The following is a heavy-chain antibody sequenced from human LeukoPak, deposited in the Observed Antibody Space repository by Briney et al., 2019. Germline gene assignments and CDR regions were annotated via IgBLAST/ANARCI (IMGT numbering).Heavy chain of an antibody. CDR1: GFTFDDYA. CDR3: ARDGQTYYDFWSGF. Sequence: GGSLRLSCAASGFTFDDYAMHWVRQAPGKGLVWVSRIDTDGSITSYADSVKGRFTISRDNAKNTLYLQMNSLRAGDTAVYYCARDGQTYYDFWSGFWGQGTLVTVSS. J-gene: IGHJ4*02. D-gene: IGHD3-3*01. V-gene: IGHV3-74*01. CDR2: IDTDGSIT.